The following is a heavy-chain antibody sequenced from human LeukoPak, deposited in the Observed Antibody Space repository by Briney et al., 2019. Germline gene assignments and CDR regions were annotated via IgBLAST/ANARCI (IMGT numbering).Heavy chain of an antibody. CDR2: ISSNGGST. Sequence: PGGSLRLSCAASGFTFSSYAMHWVRQAPGKGLEYVSAISSNGGSTYYANSVKGRFTISRDNYKNTLYLQMGSLRDEDMAVYYCASAECGGDCYLYAFDIWGQGTMATVSS. V-gene: IGHV3-64*01. D-gene: IGHD2-21*02. CDR3: ASAECGGDCYLYAFDI. CDR1: GFTFSSYA. J-gene: IGHJ3*02.